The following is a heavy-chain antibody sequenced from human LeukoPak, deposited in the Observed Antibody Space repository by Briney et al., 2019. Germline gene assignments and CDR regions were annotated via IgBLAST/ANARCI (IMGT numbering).Heavy chain of an antibody. CDR1: GFTFSSYA. D-gene: IGHD3-16*02. CDR3: AKFVVRLGELSSKDY. CDR2: ISGSGGST. Sequence: GGSLRLSCAASGFTFSSYAMSWVRQAPGKGLEWVSAISGSGGSTYYADSVKGRFTISRDNSKNTLYLQMNSLRAEDTAVYYCAKFVVRLGELSSKDYWGQGTLVTVSS. V-gene: IGHV3-23*01. J-gene: IGHJ4*02.